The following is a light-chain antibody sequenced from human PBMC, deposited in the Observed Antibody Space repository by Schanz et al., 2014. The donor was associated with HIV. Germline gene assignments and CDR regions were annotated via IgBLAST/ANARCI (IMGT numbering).Light chain of an antibody. CDR2: GVS. Sequence: QSVLTQPASVSGSPGQSITISCSGTSSDIGAFDYVSWYQQYPGKAPKLIVYGVSDRPSGFSYRFSGSKSGNTASLAISDLQAADEADYYCSSFSTSDTPIFGTGTKLTVL. CDR3: SSFSTSDTPI. J-gene: IGLJ1*01. CDR1: SSDIGAFDY. V-gene: IGLV2-14*03.